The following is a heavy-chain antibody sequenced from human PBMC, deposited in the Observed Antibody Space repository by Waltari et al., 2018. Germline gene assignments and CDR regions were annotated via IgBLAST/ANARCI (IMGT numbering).Heavy chain of an antibody. V-gene: IGHV4-39*01. CDR1: GGSISSSSYY. J-gene: IGHJ4*02. D-gene: IGHD4-17*01. CDR2: IYYSGST. CDR3: ASETTVTRRGHFDY. Sequence: QLQLQESGPGLVKPSETLSLTCTVSGGSISSSSYYWGWIRQPPGKGLEWIGSIYYSGSTYDNPARKSRVTISVDTSKNQFALKLSSVTAADTAVYYCASETTVTRRGHFDYWGQGTLVTVSS.